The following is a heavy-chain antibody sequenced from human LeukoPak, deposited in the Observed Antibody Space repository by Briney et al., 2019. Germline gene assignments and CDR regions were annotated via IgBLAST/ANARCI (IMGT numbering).Heavy chain of an antibody. Sequence: GGSLRLSCAASGFTFTSYWMHWVRQAPGKGLVWVSRIKSDGTTTNYADSVQGRFTISRDNTKNTVYLQMNGLRAEDTAVYYCARGMFGGYCTDYWGQGTLVTVSS. CDR1: GFTFTSYW. CDR3: ARGMFGGYCTDY. J-gene: IGHJ4*02. D-gene: IGHD3-3*01. CDR2: IKSDGTTT. V-gene: IGHV3-74*01.